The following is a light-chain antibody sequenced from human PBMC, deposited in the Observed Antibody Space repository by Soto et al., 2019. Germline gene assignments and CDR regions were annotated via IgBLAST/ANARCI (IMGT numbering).Light chain of an antibody. CDR2: DVN. J-gene: IGLJ1*01. CDR1: SSDVGGYNY. CDR3: SSYSSSSLYV. V-gene: IGLV2-14*03. Sequence: QSALTQPASVSGSPGQSLTISCTGTSSDVGGYNYVSWYQHHPCKAPKLMIYDVNNRPSGVSNRFFGSKSGNTASLTISGLQAEDEADYYCSSYSSSSLYVFGTATKLTVL.